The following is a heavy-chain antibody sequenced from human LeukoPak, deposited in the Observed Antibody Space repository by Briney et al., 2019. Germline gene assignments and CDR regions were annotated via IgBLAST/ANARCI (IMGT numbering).Heavy chain of an antibody. J-gene: IGHJ4*02. D-gene: IGHD6-19*01. CDR3: ARDGLAVADETFDY. V-gene: IGHV4-39*07. CDR1: GGSISSSSYY. Sequence: PSETLSLTCTVSGGSISSSSYYWGWIRQPPGKGLEWIGSIYYSGSTYYNPSLKSRVTISVDTSKNQFSLKLSSVTAADTAVYYCARDGLAVADETFDYWGQGTLVTVSS. CDR2: IYYSGST.